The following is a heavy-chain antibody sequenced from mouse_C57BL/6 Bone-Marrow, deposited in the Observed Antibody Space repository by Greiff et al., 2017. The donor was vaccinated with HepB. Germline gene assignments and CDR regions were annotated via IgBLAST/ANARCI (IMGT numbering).Heavy chain of an antibody. CDR1: GYTFTSYG. Sequence: VKLQESGAELARPGASVKLSCKASGYTFTSYGISWVKQRTGQGLEWIGEIYPRSGNTYYNEKFKGKATLTADKSSSTAYMELRSLTSEDSAVYFCARDGYYPYYYAMDYWGQGTSVTVSS. CDR2: IYPRSGNT. J-gene: IGHJ4*01. V-gene: IGHV1-81*01. CDR3: ARDGYYPYYYAMDY. D-gene: IGHD2-3*01.